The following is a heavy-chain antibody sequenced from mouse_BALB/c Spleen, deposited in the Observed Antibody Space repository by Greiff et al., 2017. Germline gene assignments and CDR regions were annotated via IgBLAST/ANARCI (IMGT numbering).Heavy chain of an antibody. CDR1: GFTFSSYT. CDR3: TNYAMDY. CDR2: ISSGGSYT. V-gene: IGHV5-6-4*01. Sequence: EVKLVESGGGLVKPGGSLKLSCAASGFTFSSYTMPWVRQTPEKRLEWVATISSGGSYTYYPDSVKGRFTISRDNAKNTLYLQMSSLKSEDTAMYYCTNYAMDYWGQGTSVTVSS. J-gene: IGHJ4*01.